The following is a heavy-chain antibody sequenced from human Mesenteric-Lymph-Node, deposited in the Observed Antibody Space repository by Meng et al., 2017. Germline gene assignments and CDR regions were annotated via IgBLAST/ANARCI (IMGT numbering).Heavy chain of an antibody. V-gene: IGHV1-18*01. J-gene: IGHJ4*02. CDR1: GYTFASYG. D-gene: IGHD3-10*01. Sequence: QVHLVRSGAGVKKPGASVRVSCEASGYTFASYGISWLRQAPGQGLEWMGWFVNNVDTYSAQKFQGRVTMTTDTHTSTAFMELRSLRSDDTAVYYCARGTPGRSYSDYWGQGTLVTVSS. CDR2: FVNNVDT. CDR3: ARGTPGRSYSDY.